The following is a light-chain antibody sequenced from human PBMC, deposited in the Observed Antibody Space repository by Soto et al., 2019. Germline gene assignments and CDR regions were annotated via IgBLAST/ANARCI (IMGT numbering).Light chain of an antibody. J-gene: IGKJ1*01. Sequence: EIVMTQSPATLSVSPGERATLSCRASQSVTNNLAWYQQKPGQAPRLLIYGASTRATGIPARFTGSGSGTEFTLTISSLQPEDFAVYYCQQYNNWPRTLGQGTKVEIK. V-gene: IGKV3-15*01. CDR2: GAS. CDR3: QQYNNWPRT. CDR1: QSVTNN.